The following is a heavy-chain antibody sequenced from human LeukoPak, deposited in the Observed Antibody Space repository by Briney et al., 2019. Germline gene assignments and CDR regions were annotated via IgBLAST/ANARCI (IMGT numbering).Heavy chain of an antibody. V-gene: IGHV1-2*02. CDR3: VREARAGNWFDP. CDR2: INPDSRGT. Sequence: ASVKVSCKASGYTFTSYYIHWVRQAPGQGLKWMGWINPDSRGTNYAQQFQARVPMPRETSISTVYMDLSRLRSDDTAMYYCVREARAGNWFDPWGQGTLVIVSS. J-gene: IGHJ5*02. CDR1: GYTFTSYY.